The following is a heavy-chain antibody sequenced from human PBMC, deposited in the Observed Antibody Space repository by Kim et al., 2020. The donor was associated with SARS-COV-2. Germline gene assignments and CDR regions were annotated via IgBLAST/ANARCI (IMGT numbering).Heavy chain of an antibody. D-gene: IGHD4-17*01. J-gene: IGHJ2*01. V-gene: IGHV1-69*04. CDR3: ARDRRVTTGGTWYFDL. Sequence: KFQGRVTITADKSTSTAYMELSSLRSEDTAVYYCARDRRVTTGGTWYFDLWGRGTLVTVSS.